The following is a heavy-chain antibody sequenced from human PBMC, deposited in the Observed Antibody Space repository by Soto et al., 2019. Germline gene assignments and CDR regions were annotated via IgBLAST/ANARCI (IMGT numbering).Heavy chain of an antibody. CDR1: GLTFSSYW. CDR3: ALSHTVTTDY. V-gene: IGHV3-74*01. D-gene: IGHD4-17*01. CDR2: INSDGGST. Sequence: EVQLVESGGGLVQPGGSLRLSCAASGLTFSSYWMHWVRQAPGKGLVWVSRINSDGGSTSYADSVKGRFTISRDNAKNTLYLQMNSLGAEDTAVYYCALSHTVTTDYWGQGTLVTVSS. J-gene: IGHJ4*02.